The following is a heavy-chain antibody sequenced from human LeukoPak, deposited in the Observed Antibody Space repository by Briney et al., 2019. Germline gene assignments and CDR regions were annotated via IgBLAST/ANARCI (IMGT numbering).Heavy chain of an antibody. Sequence: GGSLRLSCAASGFTFSSYETNWVRQAPGKGLEWVSYIGSSGSTMYYPDSVKGRFTISRDNAKNSLYLQMNSLRAEDTAVYYCARGRYCGGGRCYFDYWGQGTLVTVSS. CDR1: GFTFSSYE. CDR3: ARGRYCGGGRCYFDY. D-gene: IGHD2-15*01. CDR2: IGSSGSTM. J-gene: IGHJ4*02. V-gene: IGHV3-48*03.